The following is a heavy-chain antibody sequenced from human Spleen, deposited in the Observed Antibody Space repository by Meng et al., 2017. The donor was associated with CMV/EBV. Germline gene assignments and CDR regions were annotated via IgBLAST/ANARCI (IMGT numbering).Heavy chain of an antibody. D-gene: IGHD6-13*01. Sequence: GESLKISCAASGFTFDDYPMHWVRQVPGKGLEWVSLISWDGGTTYYADSVKGRFTISRDDAKSSLYLQMNSLRAEDTALYYCARGPFSSSRWAGFDYWGQGTLVTVSS. CDR1: GFTFDDYP. CDR3: ARGPFSSSRWAGFDY. CDR2: ISWDGGTT. J-gene: IGHJ4*02. V-gene: IGHV3-43*01.